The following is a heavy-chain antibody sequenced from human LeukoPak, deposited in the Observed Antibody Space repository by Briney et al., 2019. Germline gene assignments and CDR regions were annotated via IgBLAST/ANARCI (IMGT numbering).Heavy chain of an antibody. D-gene: IGHD3-22*01. CDR2: IYYSGST. CDR3: ARRGEGYYDSSGYYSDAFDI. CDR1: GGSISSSSYY. V-gene: IGHV4-39*07. Sequence: KPSETLSLTCTVSGGSISSSSYYWGWIRQPPGKGLEWIGSIYYSGSTYYNPSLKSRVTISVDTSKNQFSLKLSSVTAADTAVYYCARRGEGYYDSSGYYSDAFDIWGQGTMVTVSS. J-gene: IGHJ3*02.